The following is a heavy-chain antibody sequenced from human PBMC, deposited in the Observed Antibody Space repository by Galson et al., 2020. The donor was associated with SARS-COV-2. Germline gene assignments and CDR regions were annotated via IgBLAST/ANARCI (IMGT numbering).Heavy chain of an antibody. CDR2: INSKTDGGTT. V-gene: IGHV3-15*01. D-gene: IGHD1-26*01. J-gene: IGHJ6*03. CDR3: TTDLRWELRPYYYYYYMDV. CDR1: GFTFSNAW. Sequence: GESLKISCAASGFTFSNAWMSWVRQAPGKGLEWVGRINSKTDGGTTDYAAPVKGRFTISRDDSKNTLYLQMNSLKTEDTAVYYCTTDLRWELRPYYYYYYMDVWGKGTTVTISS.